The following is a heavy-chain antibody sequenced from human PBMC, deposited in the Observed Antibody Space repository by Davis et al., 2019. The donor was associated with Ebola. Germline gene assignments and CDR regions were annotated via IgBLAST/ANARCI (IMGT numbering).Heavy chain of an antibody. V-gene: IGHV4-34*01. CDR3: ARFGGPNTYYYYYDGMDV. Sequence: PSETLSLTCAVYGGSFSGYYWSWIRQPPGKGLEWIGEINHTGSTNYNPSLKSRVTISVDTSKNQFSLKLTSVTAADTAVYYCARFGGPNTYYYYYDGMDVWGKGTTVTVSS. CDR1: GGSFSGYY. J-gene: IGHJ6*04. D-gene: IGHD3-10*01. CDR2: INHTGST.